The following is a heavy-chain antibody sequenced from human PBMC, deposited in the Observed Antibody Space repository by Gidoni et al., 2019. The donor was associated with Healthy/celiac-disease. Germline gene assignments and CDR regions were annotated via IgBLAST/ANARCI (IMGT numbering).Heavy chain of an antibody. J-gene: IGHJ4*02. D-gene: IGHD3-9*01. CDR3: ARLKYYDILTGGFDY. CDR1: GFTFSSYS. V-gene: IGHV3-21*01. CDR2: ISSSSSYI. Sequence: EVQLVESGGGLVKPGGSLRLSCAASGFTFSSYSMNWVRQAPGKGLEWVSSISSSSSYIYYADKVKGRFTISRDNAKNSLYLQMNSLRAEDTAVYYCARLKYYDILTGGFDYWGQGTLVTVSS.